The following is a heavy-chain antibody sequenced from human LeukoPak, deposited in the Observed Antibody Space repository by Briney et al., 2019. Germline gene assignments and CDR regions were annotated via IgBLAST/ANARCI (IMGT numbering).Heavy chain of an antibody. J-gene: IGHJ4*02. CDR2: INRDGSEK. CDR1: GFNFSNYW. V-gene: IGHV3-7*03. Sequence: GGSLRLSCAASGFNFSNYWTSWVRQTPGKGLEGVANINRDGSEKYYVDSVEGKFTISRDNTKNSLFLQMNSLRVEDTAVYYCARRKGYSYGRNNYYFDYWGQGTLVTVSS. CDR3: ARRKGYSYGRNNYYFDY. D-gene: IGHD5-18*01.